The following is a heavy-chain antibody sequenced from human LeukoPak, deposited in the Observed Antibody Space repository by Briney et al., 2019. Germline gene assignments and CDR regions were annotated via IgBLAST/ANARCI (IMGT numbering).Heavy chain of an antibody. CDR1: GFTFSSYG. D-gene: IGHD5-24*01. CDR3: AKVGGDGYNFDY. J-gene: IGHJ4*02. Sequence: GRSLRLSCAASGFTFSSYGMHWVRQAPGKGLEWVAVIWYDGSNKYYADSVKGRFTISRDNSKNTLYLQMNSLRAEDTAVYYCAKVGGDGYNFDYWGQGTLVTVSS. CDR2: IWYDGSNK. V-gene: IGHV3-33*06.